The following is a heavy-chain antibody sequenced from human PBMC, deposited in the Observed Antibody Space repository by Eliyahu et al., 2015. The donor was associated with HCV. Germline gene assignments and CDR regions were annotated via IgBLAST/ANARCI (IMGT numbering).Heavy chain of an antibody. J-gene: IGHJ4*02. CDR3: AKDRDGYNSHFDY. CDR2: ISWDGGST. Sequence: EVQLVESGGVVVQPGGSLRLSCAASXFTFDDYAMHWVRQAPGKGLEWVSLISWDGGSTYYADSVKGRFTISRDNSKNSLYLQMNSLRAEDTALYYCAKDRDGYNSHFDYWGQGTLVTVSS. D-gene: IGHD5-24*01. V-gene: IGHV3-43D*03. CDR1: XFTFDDYA.